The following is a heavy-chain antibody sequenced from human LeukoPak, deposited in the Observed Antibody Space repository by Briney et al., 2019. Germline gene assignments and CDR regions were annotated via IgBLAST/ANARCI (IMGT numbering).Heavy chain of an antibody. J-gene: IGHJ4*02. D-gene: IGHD3-16*01. CDR3: ARDRGDYAWGELGSYDY. V-gene: IGHV3-21*01. CDR1: GFTFSSYA. CDR2: ISSSSSYI. Sequence: GGSLRLSCAASGFTFSSYAMSWVRQAPGKGLEWVSSISSSSSYIYYADSVKGRFTISRDNAKNSLYLQMNSLRAEDTAVYYCARDRGDYAWGELGSYDYWGQGTLVTVSS.